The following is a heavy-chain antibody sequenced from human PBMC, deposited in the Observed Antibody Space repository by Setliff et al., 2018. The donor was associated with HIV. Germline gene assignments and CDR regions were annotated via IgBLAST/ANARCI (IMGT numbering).Heavy chain of an antibody. CDR3: ARQLSNSFDY. D-gene: IGHD1-1*01. J-gene: IGHJ4*02. V-gene: IGHV1-2*02. Sequence: ASVKVSCKASGYSFTDYFIHWVRLAPGRGLEWMGWISPHSGGTRTTRTFRGRVTMTRDTSINTAYMELSGVRSDDTAVYFCARQLSNSFDYWGQGTLVTVSS. CDR2: ISPHSGGT. CDR1: GYSFTDYF.